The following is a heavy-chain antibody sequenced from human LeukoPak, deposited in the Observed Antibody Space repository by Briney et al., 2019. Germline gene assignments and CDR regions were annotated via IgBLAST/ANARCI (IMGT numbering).Heavy chain of an antibody. CDR3: ARQGSAYVRLVMTIVDY. CDR1: GGSISSSSYY. CDR2: IYYSGST. D-gene: IGHD3-10*02. Sequence: SETLSLTCTVSGGSISSSSYYWGWIRQPPGKGLEWIGSIYYSGSTYYNPSLKSRVTISVNTSKNQFSLKLGSVTAADTAVYYCARQGSAYVRLVMTIVDYWGQGTLVTVSS. V-gene: IGHV4-39*01. J-gene: IGHJ4*02.